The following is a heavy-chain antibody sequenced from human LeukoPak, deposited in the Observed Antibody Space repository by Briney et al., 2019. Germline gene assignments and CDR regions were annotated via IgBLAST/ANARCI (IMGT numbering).Heavy chain of an antibody. CDR2: IYASGSL. CDR3: ARGGGANHFFDF. J-gene: IGHJ4*02. CDR1: GGSIKTSNFY. V-gene: IGHV4-61*02. Sequence: PSQTLSLTCTVSGGSIKTSNFYWSWIRQSAGKGLEWIGRIYASGSLNYNPSLKSRVTMSVDTAKNQFSLKLSSLTVADTAVYYCARGGGANHFFDFWGQGSLVTVSS. D-gene: IGHD1-26*01.